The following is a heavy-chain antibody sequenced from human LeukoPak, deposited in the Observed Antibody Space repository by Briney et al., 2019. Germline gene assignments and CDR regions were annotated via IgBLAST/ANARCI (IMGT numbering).Heavy chain of an antibody. J-gene: IGHJ4*02. CDR2: INPNSGGT. V-gene: IGHV1-2*02. CDR3: ARAGIDIVLIVYSYYFCY. CDR1: GYTFTGYY. Sequence: ASVKVSCKASGYTFTGYYMHWVRQAPGQGLEWMGWINPNSGGTNYAQKFQGRVTMTRDTSISTAYMELSRLRADDTAVYYCARAGIDIVLIVYSYYFCYLGQGTLVTVSS. D-gene: IGHD2-8*01.